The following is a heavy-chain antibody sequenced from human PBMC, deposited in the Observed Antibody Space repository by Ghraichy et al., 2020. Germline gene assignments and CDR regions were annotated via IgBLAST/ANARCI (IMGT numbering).Heavy chain of an antibody. CDR3: ARVTILRTNPPENWFDP. V-gene: IGHV1-2*06. CDR1: GYTFTGYY. J-gene: IGHJ5*02. Sequence: ASVKVSCKASGYTFTGYYMHWVRQAPGQGLEWMGRINPNSGGTNYAQKFQGRVTMTRDTSISTAYMELSRLRSDDTAVYYCARVTILRTNPPENWFDPWGQGTLVTVSS. D-gene: IGHD1-14*01. CDR2: INPNSGGT.